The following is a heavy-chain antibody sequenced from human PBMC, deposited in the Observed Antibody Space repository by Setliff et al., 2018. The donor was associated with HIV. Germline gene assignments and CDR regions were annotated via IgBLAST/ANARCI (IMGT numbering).Heavy chain of an antibody. CDR3: ARGADASGYFYREYVQH. V-gene: IGHV1-69*13. Sequence: ASVKVSCKASGVTFNYSFITWVRQAPGQGLEWMGGVVPTIHEATYAQKFQGRVTITADESATTVYMEMSGLTSEDTAIYYCARGADASGYFYREYVQHWGQGTLVTGS. CDR2: VVPTIHEA. D-gene: IGHD3-22*01. CDR1: GVTFNYSF. J-gene: IGHJ1*01.